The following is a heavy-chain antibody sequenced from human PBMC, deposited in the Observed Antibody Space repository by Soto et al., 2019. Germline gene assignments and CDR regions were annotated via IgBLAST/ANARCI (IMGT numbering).Heavy chain of an antibody. J-gene: IGHJ6*02. V-gene: IGHV3-30*18. Sequence: QVQLVESGGGVVQPGRSLRLSCAASGFTFSSYGMHWVRQAPGKGLEWVAVISYDGNNKYYADSVKGRFTISRDNSKNTLYLQMNSLRAEDTAVYYCAKGGTGYYYYGMDVWGQGTTVTVSS. CDR1: GFTFSSYG. CDR3: AKGGTGYYYYGMDV. CDR2: ISYDGNNK.